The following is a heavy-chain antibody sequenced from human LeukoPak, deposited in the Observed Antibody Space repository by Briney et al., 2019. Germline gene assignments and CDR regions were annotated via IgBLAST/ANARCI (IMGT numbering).Heavy chain of an antibody. CDR2: IIPILGIA. Sequence: SVKVSCKAPGGTFSSYAISWVRQAPGQGLEWMGRIIPILGIANYAQKFQGRVTITADKSTSTAYMELSSLRSEDTAVYYCASGKETDYWGQGTLVTVSS. CDR3: ASGKETDY. CDR1: GGTFSSYA. V-gene: IGHV1-69*04. J-gene: IGHJ4*02.